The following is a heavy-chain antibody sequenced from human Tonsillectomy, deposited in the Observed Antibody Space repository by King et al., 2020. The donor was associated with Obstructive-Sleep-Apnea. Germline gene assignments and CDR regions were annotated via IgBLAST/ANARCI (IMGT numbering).Heavy chain of an antibody. J-gene: IGHJ5*01. CDR3: VKDTGRRYNYGVFDS. Sequence: VKLVESGGGVVQPGRSLRLSCVASGFTFSTYGMHWVRQAPGKGLEWVAVLWYDGSNKKYGDPVKGRFTISRDNSKNTLYLQMNSLRAEDTAVYYCVKDTGRRYNYGVFDSWGQGTLVTVSS. CDR2: LWYDGSNK. D-gene: IGHD5-18*01. V-gene: IGHV3-33*06. CDR1: GFTFSTYG.